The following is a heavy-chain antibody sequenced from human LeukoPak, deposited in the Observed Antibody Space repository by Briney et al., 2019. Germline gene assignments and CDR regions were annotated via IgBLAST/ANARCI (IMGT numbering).Heavy chain of an antibody. D-gene: IGHD3-10*01. J-gene: IGHJ4*02. CDR2: ISWNSGSI. CDR3: AKDITMVRGSSFDY. CDR1: GFTFSSYA. Sequence: PGGSLRLSCAASGFTFSSYAMSWIRQAPGKGLEWVSGISWNSGSIGYADSVKGRFTISRDNAKNSLYLQMNSLRAEDTALYYCAKDITMVRGSSFDYWGQGTLVTVSS. V-gene: IGHV3-9*01.